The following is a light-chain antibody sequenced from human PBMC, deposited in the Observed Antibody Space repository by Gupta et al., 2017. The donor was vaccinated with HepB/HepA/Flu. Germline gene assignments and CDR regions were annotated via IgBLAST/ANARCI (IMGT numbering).Light chain of an antibody. CDR3: QQYNSLTWT. V-gene: IGKV1-5*03. J-gene: IGKJ1*01. CDR1: QSISSW. Sequence: DIQTTQSPSTPSASVGDRVTITCRASQSISSWLAWYQQKPGKAPKLLIYKASSLESGVPSRFSGSGSGTEFTLTISSLQPDDFATYYCQQYNSLTWTFGQGTKVEIK. CDR2: KAS.